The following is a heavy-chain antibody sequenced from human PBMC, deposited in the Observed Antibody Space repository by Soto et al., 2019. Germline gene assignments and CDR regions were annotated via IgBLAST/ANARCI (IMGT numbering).Heavy chain of an antibody. CDR3: TSGDYYGSGSYLDYVVYYYYYGMDV. D-gene: IGHD3-10*01. Sequence: EVQLVESGGGLVQPGRSLRLSCTASGFTFGDYAMSWVRQAPGKGLEWVGFIRSKAYGGTTEYAASVKGRFTISRDDSKSIAYLQMNSLKTEDTAVYYCTSGDYYGSGSYLDYVVYYYYYGMDVWGQGTTVTVSS. CDR2: IRSKAYGGTT. V-gene: IGHV3-49*04. J-gene: IGHJ6*02. CDR1: GFTFGDYA.